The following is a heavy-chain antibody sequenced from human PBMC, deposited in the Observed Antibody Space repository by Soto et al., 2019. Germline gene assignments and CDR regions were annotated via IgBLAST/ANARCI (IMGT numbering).Heavy chain of an antibody. CDR3: ARENLGELSSHFDY. Sequence: GGSLRLSCAASGFTVSSNYMSWVRQAPGKGLEWVSVIYSGGSTYYADSVKGRFTISRDNSKNTLYLQMNSLRAEDTAVYYCARENLGELSSHFDYWGQGTLVTVSS. CDR2: IYSGGST. V-gene: IGHV3-66*01. D-gene: IGHD3-16*02. J-gene: IGHJ4*02. CDR1: GFTVSSNY.